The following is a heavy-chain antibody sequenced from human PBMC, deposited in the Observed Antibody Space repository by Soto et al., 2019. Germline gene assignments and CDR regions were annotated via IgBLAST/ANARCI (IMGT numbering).Heavy chain of an antibody. Sequence: PGESLKISCKGSGYSFTSYWISWVRQMPGKGLEWMGRIDPSDSYTNYSPSFQGHVTISADKSISTAYLQWSSLKASDTAMYYCARLEAMRCASRFPYGMDVWGQGTTVTISS. CDR1: GYSFTSYW. CDR3: ARLEAMRCASRFPYGMDV. J-gene: IGHJ6*02. D-gene: IGHD4-17*01. CDR2: IDPSDSYT. V-gene: IGHV5-10-1*01.